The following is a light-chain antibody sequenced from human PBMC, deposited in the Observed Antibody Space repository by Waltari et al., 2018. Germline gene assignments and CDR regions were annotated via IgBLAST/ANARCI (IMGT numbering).Light chain of an antibody. CDR3: MQGTHWPYT. CDR2: RVF. V-gene: IGKV2-30*02. Sequence: DVVMTQSPLSLPVTLGQPASISCTSSQSLVHSDGTTHLTWFQQRPGQSPRRLIYRVFNRDSGVPDRFSGSGSGTDFTLKISRVEAEDVGVYYCMQGTHWPYTFGQGTKLDIK. J-gene: IGKJ2*01. CDR1: QSLVHSDGTTH.